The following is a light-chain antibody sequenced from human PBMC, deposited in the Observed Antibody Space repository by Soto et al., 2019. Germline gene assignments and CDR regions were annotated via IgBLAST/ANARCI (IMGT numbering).Light chain of an antibody. CDR3: QQSFNTPS. V-gene: IGKV1-39*01. CDR2: AAS. J-gene: IGKJ5*01. CDR1: QSINTY. Sequence: IHITQSPSPLSPSASSRVTITGRASQSINTYLNWYQPHPGKAPKLLIYAASSLQSGVPSRLSGRGFGTDFTLTIRSLKPEDVATCHCQQSFNTPSFGQGTRLEIK.